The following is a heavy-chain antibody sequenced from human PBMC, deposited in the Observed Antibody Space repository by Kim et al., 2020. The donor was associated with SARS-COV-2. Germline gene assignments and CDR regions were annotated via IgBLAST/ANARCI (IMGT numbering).Heavy chain of an antibody. CDR3: ARDRVVVASSGFDS. V-gene: IGHV1-18*01. D-gene: IGHD2-21*01. J-gene: IGHJ4*02. Sequence: AQKFQGRVTMNTDTSTRTAYMELRSLTSDDTAIYYCARDRVVVASSGFDSWGQGTLVTVS.